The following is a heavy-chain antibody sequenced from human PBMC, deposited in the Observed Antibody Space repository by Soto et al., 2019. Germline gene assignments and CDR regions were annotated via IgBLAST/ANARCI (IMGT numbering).Heavy chain of an antibody. J-gene: IGHJ3*02. V-gene: IGHV4-39*01. D-gene: IGHD3-22*01. CDR1: GASISSSRYD. Sequence: PPETMSPTCTVFGASISSSRYDWGWIRQPPGKGLGWIGSIYYSGSNYYNPSLKSRVTISVDTSKNQYSLKLSSVTAADTSVYFCARHHKTYYYDSSGYPSAVDIWGQGTLVTVSS. CDR3: ARHHKTYYYDSSGYPSAVDI. CDR2: IYYSGSN.